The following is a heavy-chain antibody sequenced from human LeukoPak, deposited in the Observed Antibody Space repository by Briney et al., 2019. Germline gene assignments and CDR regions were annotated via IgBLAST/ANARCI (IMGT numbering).Heavy chain of an antibody. D-gene: IGHD2-2*01. CDR3: ARGRVPAAIRHPGLDY. V-gene: IGHV4-34*01. Sequence: SETLSLTCAVYGGSFGGYYWSWIRQPPGKGLEWIGEINHSGSTNYNPSLKSRVTISVDTSKNQFSLKLSSVTAADTAVYYCARGRVPAAIRHPGLDYWGQGTLVTVSS. J-gene: IGHJ4*02. CDR1: GGSFGGYY. CDR2: INHSGST.